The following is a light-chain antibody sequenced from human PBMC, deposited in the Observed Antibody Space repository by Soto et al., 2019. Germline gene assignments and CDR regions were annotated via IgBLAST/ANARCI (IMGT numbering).Light chain of an antibody. Sequence: QSALTQPASVSGSPGQSITISCTGTSSDVGGYNYVSWYQQHPDKAPKLMIYAVSNRPSGVSNRFSGSKSGNTASLTFSGLQAEDEAHYYCSSYTSSSTLGVFGTGTKLTVL. J-gene: IGLJ1*01. CDR1: SSDVGGYNY. V-gene: IGLV2-14*01. CDR3: SSYTSSSTLGV. CDR2: AVS.